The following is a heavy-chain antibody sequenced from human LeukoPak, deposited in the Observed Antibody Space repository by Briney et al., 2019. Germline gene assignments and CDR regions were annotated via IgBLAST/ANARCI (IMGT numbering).Heavy chain of an antibody. CDR3: AKDSQSAGSSRCFDY. V-gene: IGHV3-23*01. J-gene: IGHJ4*02. Sequence: GGSLRLSCAASGFTFSSYAMSWVRQAPGKGLEWVSAISGSGGSTYYADPVKGRFTISRDNSKNTLYLQMNSLRAEDTAVYYCAKDSQSAGSSRCFDYWGQGTLVTVSS. CDR2: ISGSGGST. D-gene: IGHD2-8*01. CDR1: GFTFSSYA.